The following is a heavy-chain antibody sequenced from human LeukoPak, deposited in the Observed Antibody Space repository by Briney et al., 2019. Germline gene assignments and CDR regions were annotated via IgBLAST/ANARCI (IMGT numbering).Heavy chain of an antibody. CDR1: GFTFSSYG. CDR3: AKDPGYYDILTGYYLDY. J-gene: IGHJ4*02. V-gene: IGHV3-30*18. Sequence: GGSLRLSCAASGFTFSSYGMHWVRQAPGKGLEWVAVISYDGSNKYYADSVKGRFTISRDNSKNTLYLQMNSLRAEDTAVYYCAKDPGYYDILTGYYLDYWGQGTLVTVSS. CDR2: ISYDGSNK. D-gene: IGHD3-9*01.